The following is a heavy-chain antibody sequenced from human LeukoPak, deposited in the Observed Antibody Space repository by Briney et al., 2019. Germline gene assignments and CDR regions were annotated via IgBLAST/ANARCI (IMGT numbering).Heavy chain of an antibody. J-gene: IGHJ4*02. CDR1: GGTFSSYA. D-gene: IGHD3-22*01. CDR3: ARDLTYYYDSSGYCLDY. Sequence: SVKVSCKASGGTFSSYAISWVRQAPGQGLEWMGRIIPIFGTANYAQKFQGRVTITMDESTSTAYMELSSLRSEDTAVYYCARDLTYYYDSSGYCLDYWGQGTLVTVSS. CDR2: IIPIFGTA. V-gene: IGHV1-69*05.